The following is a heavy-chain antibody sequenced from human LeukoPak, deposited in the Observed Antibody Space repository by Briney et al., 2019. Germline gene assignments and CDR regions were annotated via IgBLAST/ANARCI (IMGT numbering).Heavy chain of an antibody. CDR2: ISAYSGNT. J-gene: IGHJ4*02. D-gene: IGHD3-22*01. CDR1: GYTFTNYG. V-gene: IGHV1-18*01. Sequence: ASVKVSFKASGYTFTNYGIFWVRQAPGQGLEWMGWISAYSGNTNYAQKLQGRVTMTTETSTSTAYMELESLRSDDTAVYYCAISQGSYYDTSGYLGGDYWGQGTLVTVSS. CDR3: AISQGSYYDTSGYLGGDY.